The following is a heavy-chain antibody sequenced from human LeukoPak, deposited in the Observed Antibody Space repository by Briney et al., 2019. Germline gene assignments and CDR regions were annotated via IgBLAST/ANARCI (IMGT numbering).Heavy chain of an antibody. CDR1: GGSFSGYY. D-gene: IGHD3-22*01. CDR3: ARGRDYYDSSGYYYGDYYYYYMDV. V-gene: IGHV4-34*01. J-gene: IGHJ6*03. CDR2: INHSGST. Sequence: SESVSLACAVYGGSFSGYYWSWIRQPPGKGLEWIGEINHSGSTNYKPSLKSRVTISVDTSKNQFSLKLSSVTAADTAVYYCARGRDYYDSSGYYYGDYYYYYMDVWGKGTTVTVSS.